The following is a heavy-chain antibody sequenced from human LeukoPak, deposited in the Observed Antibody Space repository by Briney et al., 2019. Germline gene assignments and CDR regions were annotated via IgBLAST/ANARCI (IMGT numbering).Heavy chain of an antibody. CDR1: GGSISSGDYY. J-gene: IGHJ4*02. CDR3: AREVRGYSYGYFDY. Sequence: SQTLSLTCTVSGGSISSGDYYWSWIRQPPGKGLEWIGYIYYSGSTYYNPSLKSRVTISVDTPKNQFSLKLSSVTAADTAVYYCAREVRGYSYGYFDYWGQGTPVTVSS. D-gene: IGHD5-18*01. CDR2: IYYSGST. V-gene: IGHV4-30-4*01.